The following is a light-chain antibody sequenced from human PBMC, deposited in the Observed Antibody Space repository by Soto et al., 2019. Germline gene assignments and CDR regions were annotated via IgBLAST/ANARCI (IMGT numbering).Light chain of an antibody. V-gene: IGLV2-23*01. CDR2: EGS. CDR1: SSDVGGYNY. J-gene: IGLJ3*02. CDR3: CSYAGSGTWV. Sequence: QSALTQPPSASGSPGQSVAISCTGTSSDVGGYNYVSWYQQHPGKAPKLIIYEGSARPSGVSDRFSGSKSGNTASLTISGLQAEDEADYYCCSYAGSGTWVFGGGTKVTVL.